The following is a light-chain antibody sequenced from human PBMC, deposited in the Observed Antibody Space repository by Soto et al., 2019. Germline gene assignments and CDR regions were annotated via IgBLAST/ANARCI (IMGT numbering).Light chain of an antibody. V-gene: IGKV3-20*01. CDR2: GVY. Sequence: IVLTQSPGTLSLSPGERATLSCRASQTGNNNYLAWYQHKSGQAPRLLIYGVYTRASGIPGRFSGSGSGTEFTLTITRLEPEDSAVYFCQHYGYSPWTFGQGTKVEIK. CDR3: QHYGYSPWT. CDR1: QTGNNNY. J-gene: IGKJ1*01.